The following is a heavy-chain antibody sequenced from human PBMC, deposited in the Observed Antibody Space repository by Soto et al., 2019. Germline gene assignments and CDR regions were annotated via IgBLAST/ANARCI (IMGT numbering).Heavy chain of an antibody. D-gene: IGHD2-8*02. V-gene: IGHV1-18*01. J-gene: IGHJ6*02. Sequence: QVQLVQSGTEVEKPGASVQVSCKASGYSFTSYGIAWVRQVPGQGPERMGWISPYTGMTNYAKNVTGRVVMTTEISTNTVYLELRSLRSDDTAMYYCGRCRTDSYAMDVWGQGTTVTVSS. CDR3: GRCRTDSYAMDV. CDR1: GYSFTSYG. CDR2: ISPYTGMT.